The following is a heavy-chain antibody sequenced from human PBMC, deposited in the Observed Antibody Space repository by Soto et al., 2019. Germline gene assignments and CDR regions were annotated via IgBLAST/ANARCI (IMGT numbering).Heavy chain of an antibody. V-gene: IGHV4-59*01. J-gene: IGHJ6*02. CDR3: ARERYYGMDV. CDR2: IYYSGST. Sequence: AETLSLTVTVSGGSISSYYWSWIRQPPGKGLEWNGNIYYSGSTNYNPSLKSRVTISVDTSKNQFSLKLSSVTAADTAVYYCARERYYGMDVWGQGTTVTVSS. CDR1: GGSISSYY.